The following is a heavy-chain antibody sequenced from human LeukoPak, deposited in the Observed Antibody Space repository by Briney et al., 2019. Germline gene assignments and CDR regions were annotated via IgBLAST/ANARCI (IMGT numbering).Heavy chain of an antibody. J-gene: IGHJ4*02. Sequence: SETLSLTCTVSGGSISSYYWSWIRQPAGKGLEWIGRIYTSGSTNYNPSLKSRVTMSVDTSKNQFSLKLSSVTAADTAVYYCASAAFYGDRAWDFDYWGQGTLVTVSS. D-gene: IGHD4-17*01. V-gene: IGHV4-4*07. CDR2: IYTSGST. CDR3: ASAAFYGDRAWDFDY. CDR1: GGSISSYY.